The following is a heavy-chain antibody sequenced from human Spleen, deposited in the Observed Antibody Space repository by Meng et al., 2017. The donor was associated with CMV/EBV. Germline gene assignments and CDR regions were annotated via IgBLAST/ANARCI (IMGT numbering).Heavy chain of an antibody. CDR3: ACPQGYYDFWSGPHGFDY. Sequence: GESLKISCAASGFTFSSYSMNWVRQAPGKGLEWVSSISSSSSYIYYADSVKGRFTISRDNAKNSLYLQMSSLRAEDTAVYYCACPQGYYDFWSGPHGFDYWGQGTLVTVSS. CDR2: ISSSSSYI. D-gene: IGHD3-3*01. V-gene: IGHV3-21*01. J-gene: IGHJ4*02. CDR1: GFTFSSYS.